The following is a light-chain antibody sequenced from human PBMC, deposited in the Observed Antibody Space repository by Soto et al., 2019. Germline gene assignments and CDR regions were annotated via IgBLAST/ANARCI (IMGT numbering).Light chain of an antibody. J-gene: IGKJ1*01. Sequence: DIQMTQSPSTLSASVGDRVTITCRASQSISSWLTWYQQKPGKAPKLLIYKASSLESGVPSRFSGSGSGTEFTLTISSLQPYDFATYYCQQYNSYRTFGQGTKVDI. CDR2: KAS. CDR3: QQYNSYRT. V-gene: IGKV1-5*03. CDR1: QSISSW.